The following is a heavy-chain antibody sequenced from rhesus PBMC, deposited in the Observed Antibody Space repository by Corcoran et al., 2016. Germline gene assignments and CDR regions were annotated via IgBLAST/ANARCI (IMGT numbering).Heavy chain of an antibody. CDR3: ARVCYSGGWSSAVYNRFDV. Sequence: QVTLKESGPALVKPTQTLTLTCTFAGFSISTSGTGVGWIRQPPGKALEWLGSTYWTDSKYYSTACKSRLTIAKDTARNQVVLTMHNMDPVDTDTYFCARVCYSGGWSSAVYNRFDVWGPGVLVTVSS. D-gene: IGHD6-37*01. V-gene: IGHV2-95*01. CDR1: GFSISTSGTG. J-gene: IGHJ5-1*01. CDR2: TYWTDSK.